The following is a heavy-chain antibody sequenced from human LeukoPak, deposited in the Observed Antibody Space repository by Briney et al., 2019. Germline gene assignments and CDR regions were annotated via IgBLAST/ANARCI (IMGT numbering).Heavy chain of an antibody. Sequence: PSETLSLTCTVSGGSISSSSYYWGWIRQPPGKGLEWIGSIYYSGSTYYNPSLKSRVTISVDTSKNQFSLKLSSVTAADTAVYYCASLDSYSSGWPFDYWGQGTLVTVSS. CDR2: IYYSGST. J-gene: IGHJ4*02. CDR3: ASLDSYSSGWPFDY. CDR1: GGSISSSSYY. V-gene: IGHV4-39*01. D-gene: IGHD6-19*01.